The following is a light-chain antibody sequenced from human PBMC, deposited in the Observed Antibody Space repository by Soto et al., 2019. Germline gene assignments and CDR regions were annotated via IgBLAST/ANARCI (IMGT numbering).Light chain of an antibody. CDR3: MQALQNPRT. CDR1: QSLQHNNGNTL. V-gene: IGKV2-28*01. CDR2: LGS. Sequence: EIVMTQSPLSLTVTPGEPASISCKSSQSLQHNNGNTLLDWYMQKPGQSPQLLIYLGSRRAPGAPDRVSGSGSGTDFTRRSSTVEADDAAIYYCMQALQNPRTFGQGTKLEI. J-gene: IGKJ1*01.